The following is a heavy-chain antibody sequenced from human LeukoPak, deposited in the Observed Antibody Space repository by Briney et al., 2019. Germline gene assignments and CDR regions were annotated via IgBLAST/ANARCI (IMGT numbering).Heavy chain of an antibody. CDR3: ARDYRYSGSSFVSFDP. J-gene: IGHJ5*02. CDR1: GDSVSSNNAA. V-gene: IGHV6-1*01. D-gene: IGHD1-26*01. CDR2: TYYRSKWSY. Sequence: SRTLSLTCAISGDSVSSNNAAWNWIRQSPSRGLEWLGRTYYRSKWSYDYAVSVKSRITINPDTSKNQFSLQLNSVTPEDAAVYYCARDYRYSGSSFVSFDPWGQGTLVTVSS.